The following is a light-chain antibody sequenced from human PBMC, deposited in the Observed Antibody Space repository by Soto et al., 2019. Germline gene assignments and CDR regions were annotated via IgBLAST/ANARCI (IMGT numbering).Light chain of an antibody. J-gene: IGKJ1*01. V-gene: IGKV3-20*01. Sequence: EIVLTQSPAILSVSPGERATLSCRASQSISRSLAWYQQKPGQAPRLLISDASNRATGIPDRFSGSGSGTDFTLTISRLEPEDFAVYYCQQYGSSGTFGQGTKV. CDR2: DAS. CDR3: QQYGSSGT. CDR1: QSISRS.